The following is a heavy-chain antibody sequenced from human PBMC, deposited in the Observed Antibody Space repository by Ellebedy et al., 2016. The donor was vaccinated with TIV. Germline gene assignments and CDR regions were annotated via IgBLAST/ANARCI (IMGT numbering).Heavy chain of an antibody. CDR3: AKAGGY. Sequence: SLKISXAASGFTFSSYAMHWVRQAPGKGLEWVSGISWNSGSIGYADSVKGRFTISRVNAKNSLYLQMNSLRAEDTALYYCAKAGGYWGQGTLVTVSS. J-gene: IGHJ4*02. CDR1: GFTFSSYA. CDR2: ISWNSGSI. D-gene: IGHD3-10*01. V-gene: IGHV3-9*01.